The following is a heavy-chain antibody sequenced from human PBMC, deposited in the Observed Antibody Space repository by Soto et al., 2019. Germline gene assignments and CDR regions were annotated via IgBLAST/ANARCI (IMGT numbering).Heavy chain of an antibody. J-gene: IGHJ6*02. V-gene: IGHV3-30-3*01. D-gene: IGHD3-10*01. CDR3: AKDAEMHATRLLSYFALEL. CDR2: LSSDGSNN. Sequence: QVQLVESGGGVVQPGGSLRLSCAARGFALSPYTIHWVRQAPGKGLEWVAGLSSDGSNNFYPDSVKGRITISRDNSKTTVHLQINNLRPEDTAIYYCAKDAEMHATRLLSYFALELWGRGTTVTVSS. CDR1: GFALSPYT.